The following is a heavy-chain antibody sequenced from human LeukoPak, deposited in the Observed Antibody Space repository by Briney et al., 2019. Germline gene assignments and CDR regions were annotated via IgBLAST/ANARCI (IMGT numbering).Heavy chain of an antibody. CDR3: VGSGYYSRHFDY. CDR2: VYYSGTT. J-gene: IGHJ4*02. D-gene: IGHD3-22*01. CDR1: DGSISYYY. V-gene: IGHV4-59*12. Sequence: PSETLSLTCTVSDGSISYYYWSWIRQSPGKGLEWIGYVYYSGTTNYNPSLKSRVTISVDTSKNQFSLKLSSVTAADTAVYYCVGSGYYSRHFDYWGQGTLVTVSS.